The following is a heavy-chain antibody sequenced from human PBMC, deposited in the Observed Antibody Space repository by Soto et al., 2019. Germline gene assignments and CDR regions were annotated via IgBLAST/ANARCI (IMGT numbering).Heavy chain of an antibody. CDR2: INAANGDT. CDR3: VRGYVSATGIDSFDL. Sequence: ASVKVSCKASGYTFTSYGIHWVRQAPGQRLEWMGWINAANGDTKYSPKFQGRVTITRDTSASTAYMELSSLRSEDTAVYYCVRGYVSATGIDSFDLWGQGALVTVSS. J-gene: IGHJ5*02. CDR1: GYTFTSYG. D-gene: IGHD1-1*01. V-gene: IGHV1-3*01.